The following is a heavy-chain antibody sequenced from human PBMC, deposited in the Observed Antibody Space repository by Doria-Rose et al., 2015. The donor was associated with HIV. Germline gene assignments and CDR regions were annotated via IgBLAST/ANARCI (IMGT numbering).Heavy chain of an antibody. J-gene: IGHJ6*03. V-gene: IGHV3-9*01. D-gene: IGHD3-3*01. CDR1: GFSFESYA. CDR3: AKAPIIGPKYYFYMDV. CDR2: ISWDSGAK. Sequence: VQLVGSGGGLVQLGRPLRLSCVGSGFSFESYAMHWVRLAPGKGLEWVAGISWDSGAKGNADSVEGRFTISRDNAKKSVYLEMRSLRPEDTAFYYCAKAPIIGPKYYFYMDVWGKGTSVTVSS.